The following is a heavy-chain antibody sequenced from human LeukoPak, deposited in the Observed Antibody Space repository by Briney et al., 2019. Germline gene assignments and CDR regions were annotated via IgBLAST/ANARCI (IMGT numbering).Heavy chain of an antibody. V-gene: IGHV3-21*01. CDR2: LSGNSDYI. J-gene: IGHJ4*02. CDR1: GFTFSAYS. CDR3: ARRGAGDYCFDY. Sequence: GGSLRLSCATSGFTFSAYSIMWVRQAPGKGLEWVSSLSGNSDYIFYADSVKGRFTISRDNSRSSLYLQMNSLRGDDTAVYYCARRGAGDYCFDYWGQGILVTVSS. D-gene: IGHD2-15*01.